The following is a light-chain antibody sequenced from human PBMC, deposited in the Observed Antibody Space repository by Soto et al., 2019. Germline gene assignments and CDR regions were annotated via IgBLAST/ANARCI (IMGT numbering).Light chain of an antibody. CDR2: EVG. CDR1: SSDIGDYNY. CDR3: SSHTSTSTWV. Sequence: QSALTQPASVSGSPGQSITISCTGTSSDIGDYNYVSWYQQHPGKAPKLIIFEVGDRPSGVSNRFSGSKSGYTASLTISGLQAEDEADYYCSSHTSTSTWVSGAGTK. V-gene: IGLV2-14*01. J-gene: IGLJ3*02.